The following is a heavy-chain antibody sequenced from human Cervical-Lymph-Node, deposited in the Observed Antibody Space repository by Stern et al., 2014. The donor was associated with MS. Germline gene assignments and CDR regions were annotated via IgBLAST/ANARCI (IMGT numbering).Heavy chain of an antibody. Sequence: VQLVESGAEVKKPGASVKVSCKASGYTFTSYYVHWVRQAPGEGLEWMGIIAPSGGSPAYDQKFRGRVTLTGDTPTSPFSMELNSLRSDDTAMYCCAREHTAMGFGSWGQGTLVTVSS. J-gene: IGHJ4*02. CDR3: AREHTAMGFGS. V-gene: IGHV1-46*01. CDR2: IAPSGGSP. D-gene: IGHD5-18*01. CDR1: GYTFTSYY.